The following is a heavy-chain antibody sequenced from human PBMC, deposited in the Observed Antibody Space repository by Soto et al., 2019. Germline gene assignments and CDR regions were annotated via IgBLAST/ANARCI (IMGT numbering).Heavy chain of an antibody. Sequence: EVQXLESGGGLVQPGGSLRLSCAASGXTFSSYGMTWVRQXPGKGLEWVSFSSATGAGTYYADSVKGRFTISRDNSKNTLYLQMTSLRADDTXVYYCXXXXRAGGNYGFYSDFWGQGALVIVSS. CDR2: SSATGAGT. J-gene: IGHJ4*02. CDR3: XXXXRAGGNYGFYSDF. V-gene: IGHV3-23*01. CDR1: GXTFSSYG. D-gene: IGHD1-7*01.